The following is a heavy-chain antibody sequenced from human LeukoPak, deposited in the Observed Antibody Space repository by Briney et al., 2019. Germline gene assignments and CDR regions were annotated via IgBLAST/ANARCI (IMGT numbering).Heavy chain of an antibody. D-gene: IGHD6-13*01. CDR1: GGSISSSSYY. CDR2: IYYSGST. J-gene: IGHJ5*02. V-gene: IGHV4-39*01. CDR3: ARRWEQQLVRGFDP. Sequence: NPSETLSLTCTVSGGSISSSSYYWGWIRQPPGKGLEWIGSIYYSGSTYYNPSLKSRVTISVDTSKNQFSLKLSSVTAADTAVYYCARRWEQQLVRGFDPWGQGTLVTVSS.